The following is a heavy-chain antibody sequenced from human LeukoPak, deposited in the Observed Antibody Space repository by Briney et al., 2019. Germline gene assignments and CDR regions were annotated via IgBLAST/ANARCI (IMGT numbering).Heavy chain of an antibody. D-gene: IGHD6-19*01. V-gene: IGHV3-66*02. CDR1: GFTVSSNY. J-gene: IGHJ3*02. Sequence: LGGSLRLSCAASGFTVSSNYMTWVRQAPGKGLEWVSVIYSGGGTYYADSVKGRFTISRDNSKNTLYLQMNSLRAEDTAVYYCARDLVAVAGTDAFDIWGQGTMVTVSS. CDR2: IYSGGGT. CDR3: ARDLVAVAGTDAFDI.